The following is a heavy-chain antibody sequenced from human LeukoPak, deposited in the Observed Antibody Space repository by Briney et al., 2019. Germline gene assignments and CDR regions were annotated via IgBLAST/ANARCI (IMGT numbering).Heavy chain of an antibody. CDR2: IYYSGTT. D-gene: IGHD4-23*01. CDR3: ARGTLDYGGDRYYNYGMDV. J-gene: IGHJ6*02. V-gene: IGHV4-39*07. CDR1: GGSISSSSYY. Sequence: SETLSLTCTVSGGSISSSSYYWGWMRQPPGKGLEWIGSIYYSGTTYYNPSLKSRVTISVDTSMNQFSLKLSSVTAADTAVYYCARGTLDYGGDRYYNYGMDVWGQGTTVTVS.